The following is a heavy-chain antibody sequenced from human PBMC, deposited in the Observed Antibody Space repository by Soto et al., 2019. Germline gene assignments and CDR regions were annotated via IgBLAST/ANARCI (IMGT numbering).Heavy chain of an antibody. V-gene: IGHV3-30*03. Sequence: QVQLEESGGGVVQPGGSLRPSCAASGFSFRTFGMHWVRQAPGKGLEWVAVISNDGQKEFYADSVQNRFTISTDDSKSTLHLQMNSLRDEDTAVYYCARNVKGLGYFNWGQGILVTVSS. D-gene: IGHD3-22*01. CDR1: GFSFRTFG. CDR3: ARNVKGLGYFN. CDR2: ISNDGQKE. J-gene: IGHJ4*02.